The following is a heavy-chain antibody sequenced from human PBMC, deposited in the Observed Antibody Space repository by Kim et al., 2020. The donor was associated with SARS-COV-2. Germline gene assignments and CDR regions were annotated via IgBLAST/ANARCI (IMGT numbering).Heavy chain of an antibody. J-gene: IGHJ5*01. CDR3: ARIIVPAIFSRDENYFDS. V-gene: IGHV3-11*04. CDR1: GFTFKDYY. Sequence: GGSLRLSCETSGFTFKDYYMAWIRQAPGKGLEWVSHISGDGIYMSYTDSVKGRFSISRDRYKRSLYLYMSDLRSEDTAVYFCARIIVPAIFSRDENYFDSWGQGTLVTVSS. D-gene: IGHD2-2*01. CDR2: ISGDGIYM.